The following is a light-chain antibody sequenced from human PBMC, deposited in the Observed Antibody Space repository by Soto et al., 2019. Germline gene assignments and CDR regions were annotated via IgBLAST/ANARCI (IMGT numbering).Light chain of an antibody. V-gene: IGKV1-8*01. Sequence: AIRMTQSPSSFSASTGDRVTITCRASQGISSYLAWYQQKPGKAPKLLIYAASTLQSGVPSRFSGSGSGTDITLTISCLQSEDFATYYCQQYYSYPYTFGQGPKLEIK. CDR1: QGISSY. J-gene: IGKJ2*01. CDR2: AAS. CDR3: QQYYSYPYT.